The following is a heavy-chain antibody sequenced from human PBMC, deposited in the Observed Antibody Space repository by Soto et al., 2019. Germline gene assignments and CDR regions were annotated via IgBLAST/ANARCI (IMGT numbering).Heavy chain of an antibody. CDR3: ARDGGCRDGYTVGCNWFDP. CDR1: GFTFSSYG. CDR2: IWYDGSKK. Sequence: QVQLVESVGGVVQPVRSLRLSCAASGFTFSSYGMHWVRQAPGKVLEWVDVIWYDGSKKYYADSVNGRFTISRDNSKNTLYLQMNSLRAEDTAVYYCARDGGCRDGYTVGCNWFDPWGQGTLVTVSS. V-gene: IGHV3-33*01. D-gene: IGHD5-12*01. J-gene: IGHJ5*02.